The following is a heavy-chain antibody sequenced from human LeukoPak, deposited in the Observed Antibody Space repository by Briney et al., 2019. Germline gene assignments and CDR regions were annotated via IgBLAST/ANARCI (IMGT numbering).Heavy chain of an antibody. V-gene: IGHV3-21*01. Sequence: KSGGSLRLSCAASGFTFSSYSMNWVRQAPGKGLEWVSSISSSSSYIYYADSVKGRFTISRDNAKNSLYLQMNSLRAEDTAVYYCARLYYYDSSGYYLYYFDYWGQGTLVTVSS. D-gene: IGHD3-22*01. CDR1: GFTFSSYS. CDR2: ISSSSSYI. CDR3: ARLYYYDSSGYYLYYFDY. J-gene: IGHJ4*02.